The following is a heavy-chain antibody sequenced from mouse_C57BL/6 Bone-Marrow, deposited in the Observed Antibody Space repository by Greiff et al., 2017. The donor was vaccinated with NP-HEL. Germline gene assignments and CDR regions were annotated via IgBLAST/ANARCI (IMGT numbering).Heavy chain of an antibody. J-gene: IGHJ1*03. CDR1: GFTFSDFY. D-gene: IGHD3-3*01. CDR3: ARDALDRYFDV. V-gene: IGHV7-1*01. CDR2: CRNKANDYTT. Sequence: EVKLVESGGGLVQSGRSLRLSCATSGFTFSDFYMEWVRHAPGKGLEWIAACRNKANDYTTEYSAYVKGRLIVSRDTSQRLLDLQMDALRAEDTAIYYCARDALDRYFDVWGTGTTVTVSS.